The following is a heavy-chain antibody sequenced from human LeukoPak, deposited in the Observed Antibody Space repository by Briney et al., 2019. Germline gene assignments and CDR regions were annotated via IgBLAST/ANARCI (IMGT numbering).Heavy chain of an antibody. Sequence: PSETLSLTCSVSGGSISSYYWSWIRQPAGQGLEWIGRIYASGSINYNPSFKSRVTMSVDTSKNQFSLRLSSVTAEDTAVYYCARLFQRNELNYYDSSGYSLGYWGQGTLVTVSS. J-gene: IGHJ4*02. CDR1: GGSISSYY. CDR3: ARLFQRNELNYYDSSGYSLGY. D-gene: IGHD3-22*01. V-gene: IGHV4-4*07. CDR2: IYASGSI.